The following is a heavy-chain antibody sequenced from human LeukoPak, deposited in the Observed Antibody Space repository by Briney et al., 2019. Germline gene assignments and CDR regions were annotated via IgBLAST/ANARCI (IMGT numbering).Heavy chain of an antibody. D-gene: IGHD6-13*01. Sequence: GGSLRLSCAASGFTVSSKYMNWVHQAPGKGLEWVSVIYPSGSTYYADSVKGRFTISRDNSKNTVDLQMNNLRAEDTAVYYCARDTPAAGTRYFDYWGQGTLVTVSS. J-gene: IGHJ4*02. V-gene: IGHV3-66*01. CDR3: ARDTPAAGTRYFDY. CDR1: GFTVSSKY. CDR2: IYPSGST.